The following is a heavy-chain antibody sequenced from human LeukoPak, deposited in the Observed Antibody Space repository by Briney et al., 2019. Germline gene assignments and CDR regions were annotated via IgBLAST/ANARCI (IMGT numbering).Heavy chain of an antibody. CDR3: AKDLQVSYYDSSGYFDY. V-gene: IGHV3-23*01. J-gene: IGHJ4*02. CDR2: ISGSGGST. CDR1: GFTFSSYA. Sequence: GGSLRLSCAASGFTFSSYAMSWVRQAPGNGLEWVSAISGSGGSTYYADSVKGRFTISRDNSKNTLYLQMNSLRAEDTAVYYCAKDLQVSYYDSSGYFDYWGQGTLVTVSS. D-gene: IGHD3-22*01.